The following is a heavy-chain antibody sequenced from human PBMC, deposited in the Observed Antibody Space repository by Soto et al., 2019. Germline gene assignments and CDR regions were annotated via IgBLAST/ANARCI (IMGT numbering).Heavy chain of an antibody. CDR2: ISYDGSNK. J-gene: IGHJ6*02. V-gene: IGHV3-30*18. D-gene: IGHD6-13*01. CDR3: AKHQVRQQLVGTYYHYGMDV. CDR1: VFTFSSYG. Sequence: GGSLRLSCASSVFTFSSYGMHCVRQSPGKWLEWVAVISYDGSNKYYADSVKGRFTISRDNSNNTLYLQMNSLRAEDTAVYYCAKHQVRQQLVGTYYHYGMDVWGQGTKVTVSS.